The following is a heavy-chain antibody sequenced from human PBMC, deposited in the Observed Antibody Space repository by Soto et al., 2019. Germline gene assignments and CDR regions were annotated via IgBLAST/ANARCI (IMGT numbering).Heavy chain of an antibody. CDR2: IYWDDDK. Sequence: SGPTLVNPTQTLTMTCTFSGFSLSTSRVGVGWIRQPPGKALEWLALIYWDDDKRYSPSLKSRLTITKDTSKNQVVLTMTNMDPVDTATYYCAHSRGRIAAAVGYYYGMDVWGQGTTVTVSS. CDR1: GFSLSTSRVG. D-gene: IGHD6-13*01. CDR3: AHSRGRIAAAVGYYYGMDV. J-gene: IGHJ6*02. V-gene: IGHV2-5*02.